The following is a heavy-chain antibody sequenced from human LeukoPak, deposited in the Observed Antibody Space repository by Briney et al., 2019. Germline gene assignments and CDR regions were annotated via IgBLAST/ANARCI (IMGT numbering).Heavy chain of an antibody. CDR1: GFTVSSNY. D-gene: IGHD4-23*01. V-gene: IGHV3-66*01. CDR3: ARYLRTPDVAFDI. Sequence: GGSLRLSCAASGFTVSSNYMSWVRQAPGKGLEWVSVIYSGGSTYYADSVKGRFTISRDNSKNTLYLQMNSLRAEDTAVYYCARYLRTPDVAFDIWGQGTMVTVSS. CDR2: IYSGGST. J-gene: IGHJ3*02.